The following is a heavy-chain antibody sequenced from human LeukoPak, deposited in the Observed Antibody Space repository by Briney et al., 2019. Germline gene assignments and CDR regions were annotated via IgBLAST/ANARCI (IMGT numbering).Heavy chain of an antibody. D-gene: IGHD3-10*01. CDR2: ISANGGSP. CDR3: AKDAYYYGSGSYYNVDY. Sequence: GGSLRLSCAASGFNFNSYAMSWVRQAPGKGLEWVSSISANGGSPYYADSVKGRFTISRDDSKNTLYLQMNSLRAEDTAVYYCAKDAYYYGSGSYYNVDYWGQGTLVTVSS. V-gene: IGHV3-23*01. J-gene: IGHJ4*02. CDR1: GFNFNSYA.